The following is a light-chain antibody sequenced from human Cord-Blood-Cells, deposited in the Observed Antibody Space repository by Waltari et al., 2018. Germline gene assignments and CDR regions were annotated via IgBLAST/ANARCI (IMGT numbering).Light chain of an antibody. Sequence: DIQMTQSPSTLSASVGDRVTITCRASQSISSWLAWYQQKPGKAPKLLIYKASSLESGVPSRCSGSGSGTAFTLTISSLQPDDFATYYCQQYNSYSYSFGQGTKLEIK. CDR2: KAS. V-gene: IGKV1-5*03. J-gene: IGKJ2*03. CDR3: QQYNSYSYS. CDR1: QSISSW.